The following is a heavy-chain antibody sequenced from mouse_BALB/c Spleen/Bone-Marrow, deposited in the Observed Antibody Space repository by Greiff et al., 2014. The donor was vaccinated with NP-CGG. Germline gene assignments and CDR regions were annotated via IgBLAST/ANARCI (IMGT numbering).Heavy chain of an antibody. J-gene: IGHJ2*01. Sequence: VQLQQSGAELARPGASVKLSCKASGYTFTSYWMQWVKQRPGQGLEWIGAIYPGDGDTRYTQKFKGKATLTADKSSSTAYMQLSSLASEDSAVNYCAREGSSPYYFDYWGQGTTLTVSS. V-gene: IGHV1-87*01. CDR2: IYPGDGDT. D-gene: IGHD1-1*01. CDR1: GYTFTSYW. CDR3: AREGSSPYYFDY.